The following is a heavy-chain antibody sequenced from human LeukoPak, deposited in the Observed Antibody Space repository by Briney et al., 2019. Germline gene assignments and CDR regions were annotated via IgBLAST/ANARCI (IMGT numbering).Heavy chain of an antibody. D-gene: IGHD2-15*01. Sequence: ASVKVSCKASGYTFTSYAMNWVRQAPGQGLEWMGWINTNTGNPTYAQGFTGRFVFSLDTSVSTAYLQISSLKAEDTAVYYCARGWRGYCSGGSCYWNYWGQGTLVTVSS. CDR3: ARGWRGYCSGGSCYWNY. V-gene: IGHV7-4-1*02. CDR1: GYTFTSYA. CDR2: INTNTGNP. J-gene: IGHJ4*02.